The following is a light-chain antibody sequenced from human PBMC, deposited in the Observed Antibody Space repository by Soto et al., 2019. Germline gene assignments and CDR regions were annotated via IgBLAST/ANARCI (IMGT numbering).Light chain of an antibody. CDR1: SSDVGSYNL. V-gene: IGLV2-23*01. CDR3: CSYAGTNTFV. J-gene: IGLJ1*01. Sequence: QLVLTQPASVSGSPGQSITISCTGTSSDVGSYNLVSWYQQHPGKAPKLMIYEGNKRPSGVSNRFSGSKSANTASLTISGFQTEDEADYYCCSYAGTNTFVFGTGTKVTVL. CDR2: EGN.